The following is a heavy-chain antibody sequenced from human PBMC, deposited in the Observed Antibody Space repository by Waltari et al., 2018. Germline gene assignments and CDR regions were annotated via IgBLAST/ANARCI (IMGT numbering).Heavy chain of an antibody. D-gene: IGHD1-1*01. CDR3: ARDSPDKHWKFFGNDH. Sequence: EVQLVESGGGLAHPGGPLTPPCFGSGSHPRTYWMMWVRQAPGKGLEWVATMNKDGSERYYVDSVRGRFIISKDDAKNSLSLEMNILAVEDTAIYYCARDSPDKHWKFFGNDHWGQGTLVNVSP. CDR1: GSHPRTYW. V-gene: IGHV3-7*01. CDR2: MNKDGSER. J-gene: IGHJ4*02.